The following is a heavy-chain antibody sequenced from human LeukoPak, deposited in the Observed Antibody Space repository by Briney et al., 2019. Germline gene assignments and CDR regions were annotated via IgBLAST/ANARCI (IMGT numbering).Heavy chain of an antibody. Sequence: PSETLSLTCAVYGGSFSSYYWSWIRQPPGKGLEWIGYIYTSGSTNYNPSLKSRVTISVDTSKNQFSLKLSSVTAADTAVYYCARLGIIVGATRANAFDIWGQGTMVTVSS. CDR3: ARLGIIVGATRANAFDI. J-gene: IGHJ3*02. CDR2: IYTSGST. D-gene: IGHD1-26*01. CDR1: GGSFSSYY. V-gene: IGHV4-4*09.